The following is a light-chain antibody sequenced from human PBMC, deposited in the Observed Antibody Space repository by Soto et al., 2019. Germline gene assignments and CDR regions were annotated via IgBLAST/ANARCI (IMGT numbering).Light chain of an antibody. CDR3: QQYSAWPPA. Sequence: EVVLTQSPATLSLSPGERATLSCRASQSISRYLAWYQQKPDQAPRLLIYDASNRATGIPARFSGSGSGTDFTLTISSLEPEDIAVYYCQQYSAWPPAFGGGTKVEIK. CDR1: QSISRY. CDR2: DAS. J-gene: IGKJ4*01. V-gene: IGKV3-11*01.